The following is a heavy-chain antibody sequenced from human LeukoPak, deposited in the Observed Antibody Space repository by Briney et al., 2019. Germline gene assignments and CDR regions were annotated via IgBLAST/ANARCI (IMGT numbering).Heavy chain of an antibody. CDR3: ARVRDCSSTSCPYYMDV. J-gene: IGHJ6*03. V-gene: IGHV1-69*05. Sequence: GASVKVSCKASGGTFSSYAISWVRQAPGQGLEWMGGIIPIFGTANYAQKFQGRVTITTDESTSTAYMELSSLRSEDTAVYYCARVRDCSSTSCPYYMDVWGKGTTVTVSS. D-gene: IGHD2-2*01. CDR1: GGTFSSYA. CDR2: IIPIFGTA.